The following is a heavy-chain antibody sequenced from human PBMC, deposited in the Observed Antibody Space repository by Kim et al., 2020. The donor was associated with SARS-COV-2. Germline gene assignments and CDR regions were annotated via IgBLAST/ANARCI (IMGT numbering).Heavy chain of an antibody. CDR2: IKQDGSEK. Sequence: GGSLRLSCAASGFTFSSYWMSWVRQAPGKGLEWVANIKQDGSEKYYVDSVKGRFTISRDNAKNSLYLQMNSLRAEDTAVYYCASRWLQLGTNFDYWGQGTLVTVSS. CDR3: ASRWLQLGTNFDY. CDR1: GFTFSSYW. J-gene: IGHJ4*02. D-gene: IGHD5-12*01. V-gene: IGHV3-7*01.